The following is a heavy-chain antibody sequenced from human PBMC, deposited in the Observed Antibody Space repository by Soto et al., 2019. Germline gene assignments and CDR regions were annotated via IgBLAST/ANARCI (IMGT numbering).Heavy chain of an antibody. Sequence: LILSCVAPRFSFSSYEISWVRDASGKGLEWVSRVSLTGDRTNYAGSVKGRFTVSRDNFKDTLYLEMDSLRPEDTAIYYCARGGGYCTPTSCAIDSWGRGTPVTVS. D-gene: IGHD2-8*01. CDR1: RFSFSSYE. CDR2: VSLTGDRT. CDR3: ARGGGYCTPTSCAIDS. J-gene: IGHJ4*02. V-gene: IGHV3-23*01.